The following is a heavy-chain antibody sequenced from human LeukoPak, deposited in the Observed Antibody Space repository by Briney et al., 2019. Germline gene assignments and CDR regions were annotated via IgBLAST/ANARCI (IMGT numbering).Heavy chain of an antibody. Sequence: GGSLRLSCAASGFTFSSYAMHWVRQAPGKGLEWVAVISYDGSNKYYADSVKGRFTISRDNSKNTLYLQTNSLRAEDTAVYYCARDRSVDTAMVYYFDYWGQGTLVTVSS. V-gene: IGHV3-30-3*01. CDR3: ARDRSVDTAMVYYFDY. J-gene: IGHJ4*02. CDR2: ISYDGSNK. D-gene: IGHD5-18*01. CDR1: GFTFSSYA.